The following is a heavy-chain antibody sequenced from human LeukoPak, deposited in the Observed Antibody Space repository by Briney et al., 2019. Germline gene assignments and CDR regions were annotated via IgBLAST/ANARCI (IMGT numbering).Heavy chain of an antibody. D-gene: IGHD6-19*01. CDR1: GGSISSYY. CDR2: IYYSGST. V-gene: IGHV4-59*01. Sequence: SETLSLTCTVSGGSISSYYWNWIRQPPGKGLEWIGYIYYSGSTNYNPSLKSRVTISVDTSKNQFSLKLSSVTAADTAVYYCARSSGWRGLGIVRPQFDYWGQGTLVTVSS. CDR3: ARSSGWRGLGIVRPQFDY. J-gene: IGHJ4*02.